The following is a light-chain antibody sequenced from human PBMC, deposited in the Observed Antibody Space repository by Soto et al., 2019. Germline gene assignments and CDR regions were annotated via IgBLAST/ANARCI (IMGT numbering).Light chain of an antibody. Sequence: EIVLTQSPGTLSLSPGERATLSCRTSQSVSNYLAWYQHKRGQAPRLLIYGASNRATGIPDRFSGSGSGTDFTLTISRLEPKDFAVYYCQHYGTSPPYTFGQGTKLEIK. V-gene: IGKV3-20*01. CDR3: QHYGTSPPYT. CDR1: QSVSNY. CDR2: GAS. J-gene: IGKJ2*01.